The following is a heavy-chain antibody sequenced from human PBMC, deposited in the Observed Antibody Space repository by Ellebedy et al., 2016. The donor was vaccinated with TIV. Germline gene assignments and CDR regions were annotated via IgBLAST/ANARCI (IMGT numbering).Heavy chain of an antibody. CDR2: INHSGST. CDR1: GGSFSGYY. CDR3: ARGRGPIVATTHYYYYYYMDG. J-gene: IGHJ6*03. Sequence: SETLSLTXAVYGGSFSGYYWNWIRQPPGKGLEWIGEINHSGSTNYNPSLKSRVTISVDTSKNQFSLKLSSVTAADTAVYYCARGRGPIVATTHYYYYYYMDGWGKGTTVTVSS. V-gene: IGHV4-34*01. D-gene: IGHD5-12*01.